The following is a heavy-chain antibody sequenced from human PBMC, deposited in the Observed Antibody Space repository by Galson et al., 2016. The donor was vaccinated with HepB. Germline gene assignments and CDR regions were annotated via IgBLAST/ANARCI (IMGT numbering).Heavy chain of an antibody. J-gene: IGHJ4*02. CDR3: SRDSCGADSVMFDF. V-gene: IGHV3-9*01. D-gene: IGHD5/OR15-5a*01. CDR1: GFTFDDYA. Sequence: SLRLSCAASGFTFDDYAMHWVRQAPGKGLEWVSGISWNSGSIGYADAVKGRFTIPRDNPNDTVYLQMSSLRADETAVYYCSRDSCGADSVMFDFWGRGTLVTVSS. CDR2: ISWNSGSI.